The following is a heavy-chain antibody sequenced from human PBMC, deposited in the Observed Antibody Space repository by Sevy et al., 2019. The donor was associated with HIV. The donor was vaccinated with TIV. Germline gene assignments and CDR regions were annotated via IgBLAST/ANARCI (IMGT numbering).Heavy chain of an antibody. CDR1: GGSFSGYY. CDR3: ASGGAAAGIRGWFDP. CDR2: INHSGST. Sequence: SETLSLTCAVYGGSFSGYYCSWIRQPPGKGLEWIGEINHSGSTNYNPSLKSRVTISVDTSKNQFSLKLSSVTAADTAVYYCASGGAAAGIRGWFDPWGQGTLVTVSS. J-gene: IGHJ5*02. V-gene: IGHV4-34*01. D-gene: IGHD6-13*01.